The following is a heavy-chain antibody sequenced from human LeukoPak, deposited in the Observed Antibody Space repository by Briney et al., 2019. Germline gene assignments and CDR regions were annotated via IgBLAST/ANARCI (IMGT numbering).Heavy chain of an antibody. D-gene: IGHD6-13*01. Sequence: GGSLRLSCAASGFTFSTYSMNWVRQAPGKGLEWVSFISTSSSYIHNADSVKGRFTISRDNAENSLYLQMNSLRAEDTAVYYCARAAIAAARIYYYMDVWGKGTTVTVSS. V-gene: IGHV3-21*01. CDR1: GFTFSTYS. CDR2: ISTSSSYI. CDR3: ARAAIAAARIYYYMDV. J-gene: IGHJ6*03.